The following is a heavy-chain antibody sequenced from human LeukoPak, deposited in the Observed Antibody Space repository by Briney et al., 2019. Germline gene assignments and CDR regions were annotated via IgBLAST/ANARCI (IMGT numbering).Heavy chain of an antibody. J-gene: IGHJ5*02. Sequence: SETLSLTCAVYGGSFSGYYWSWIRQPPGKGLEWIGEINHSGSTNYNPSLKSRVTISVDTSKNQFSLKLSSVTAADTAVYYCARLTGLRPPFDPWGQGTLVTVSS. CDR2: INHSGST. D-gene: IGHD3-16*01. CDR3: ARLTGLRPPFDP. V-gene: IGHV4-34*01. CDR1: GGSFSGYY.